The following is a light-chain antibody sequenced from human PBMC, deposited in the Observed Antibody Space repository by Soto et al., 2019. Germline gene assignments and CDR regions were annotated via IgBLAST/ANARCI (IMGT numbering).Light chain of an antibody. V-gene: IGLV4-69*01. CDR3: QTWGTGFQV. CDR1: SGHSSYA. J-gene: IGLJ3*02. Sequence: QLVLTQSPSASASLGASVKLTCTLSSGHSSYAIACHQQQPEKGPRYLMKLNSDGSHSKGDGIPDRFSGSSSGADRYLTIARLQSEDEADYYCQTWGTGFQVFGGGTQLTVL. CDR2: LNSDGSH.